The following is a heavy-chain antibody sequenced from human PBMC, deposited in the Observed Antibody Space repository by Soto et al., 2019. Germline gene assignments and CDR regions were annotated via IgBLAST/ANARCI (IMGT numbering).Heavy chain of an antibody. J-gene: IGHJ6*02. D-gene: IGHD2-2*01. Sequence: GGSLRLSCAASGFTFSSYGMHWVRQAPGKGLGWVAVIWYDGSNKYYADSVKGRFTISRDNSKNTLYLQMNSLRAEDTAVYYCAREDIVLVPAALDVWGQGTTVTVSS. CDR3: AREDIVLVPAALDV. CDR1: GFTFSSYG. CDR2: IWYDGSNK. V-gene: IGHV3-33*01.